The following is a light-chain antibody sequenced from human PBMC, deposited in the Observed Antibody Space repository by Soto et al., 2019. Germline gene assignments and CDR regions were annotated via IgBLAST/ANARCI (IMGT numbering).Light chain of an antibody. CDR3: SSYTTSPAFYV. Sequence: QSVLTQPASVSGSPGQSITVSCTGTSSDIGGYNYVSWYQQHPGKAPKLMIYEVSNRPSGVSDRFSGSKSGSTASLTISGLQAEDEADYYCSSYTTSPAFYVFGTGTKVTVL. CDR2: EVS. J-gene: IGLJ1*01. V-gene: IGLV2-14*01. CDR1: SSDIGGYNY.